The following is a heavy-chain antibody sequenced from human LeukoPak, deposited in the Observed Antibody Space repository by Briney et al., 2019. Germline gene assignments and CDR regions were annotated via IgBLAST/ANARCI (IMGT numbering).Heavy chain of an antibody. CDR1: RGSFSDYY. J-gene: IGHJ5*02. Sequence: PSETLSLTCGVFRGSFSDYYWSWIRQSQGKVLEWIGEINHSGSTNYNPSLKSRVTISVDTSKNQFSLKLSSVTAADTAVYYCARAARGTRRGWFDPWGQGTLVTVSS. V-gene: IGHV4-34*01. CDR3: ARAARGTRRGWFDP. CDR2: INHSGST. D-gene: IGHD1-14*01.